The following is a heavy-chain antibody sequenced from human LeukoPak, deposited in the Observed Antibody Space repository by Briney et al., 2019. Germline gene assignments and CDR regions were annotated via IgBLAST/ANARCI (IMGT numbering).Heavy chain of an antibody. CDR3: ARVGVYYDSSAYYDY. V-gene: IGHV1-2*02. Sequence: ASVKVSCKASGYTFTGYYMHWVRQAPGQGLEWMGWINPNSGGTNFAQMFQGRVTMTRDTSISTAYMELSRLRSDDTAVYYCARVGVYYDSSAYYDYWGQGTLVTVSS. J-gene: IGHJ4*02. D-gene: IGHD3-22*01. CDR1: GYTFTGYY. CDR2: INPNSGGT.